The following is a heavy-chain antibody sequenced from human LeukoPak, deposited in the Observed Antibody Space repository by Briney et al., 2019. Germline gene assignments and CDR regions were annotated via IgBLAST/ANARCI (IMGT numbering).Heavy chain of an antibody. V-gene: IGHV4-59*01. CDR3: ASFGVPAALDYYYMDV. D-gene: IGHD2-2*01. J-gene: IGHJ6*03. Sequence: SETLSLTCTVSGGSISSYYWGWIRQPPGKGLEWIGYIYYSGSTNYNPSLKSRVTISVDTSKNQFSLKLSSVTAADTAVYYCASFGVPAALDYYYMDVWGKGTAVTVSS. CDR1: GGSISSYY. CDR2: IYYSGST.